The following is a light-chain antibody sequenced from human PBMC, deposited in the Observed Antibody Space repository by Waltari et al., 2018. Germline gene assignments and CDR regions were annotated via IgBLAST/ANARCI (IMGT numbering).Light chain of an antibody. CDR1: QSVSSD. CDR3: QQYNNWPGRT. CDR2: GAS. J-gene: IGKJ1*01. Sequence: EIVMTQSPATLSVSPGERATLSCRASQSVSSDLAWYQQKPGQAPGLLIYGASTRATGNPARFSGSGSETEFTLTISSLQSEDFAVYYCQQYNNWPGRTFGQGTKVEIK. V-gene: IGKV3-15*01.